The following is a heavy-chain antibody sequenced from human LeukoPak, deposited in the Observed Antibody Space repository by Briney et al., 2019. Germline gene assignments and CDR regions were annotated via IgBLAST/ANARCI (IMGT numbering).Heavy chain of an antibody. J-gene: IGHJ5*02. Sequence: GGSLRLSCAASGFTFSSYAMSWVRQAPGKGLEWVSAISGSGGSTYYADSVKGRFTISRDNAKNTLFLQMNSLRAEDTAVYYCARESGYFGLGFDPWGQGTLVTVSS. CDR1: GFTFSSYA. CDR3: ARESGYFGLGFDP. V-gene: IGHV3-23*01. D-gene: IGHD3-10*01. CDR2: ISGSGGST.